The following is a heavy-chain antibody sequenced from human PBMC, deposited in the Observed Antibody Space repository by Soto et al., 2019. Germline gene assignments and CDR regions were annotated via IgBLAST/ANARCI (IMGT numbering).Heavy chain of an antibody. J-gene: IGHJ4*02. V-gene: IGHV4-34*01. CDR3: ARVLLWFGDY. CDR2: INHSGST. CDR1: GGSFRGYY. D-gene: IGHD3-10*01. Sequence: PSETLSLTCAFYGGSFRGYYWSWIRQPPGKGLEWIGEINHSGSTNYNPSLKSRVTISVDTSKNQFSLKLSSVTAADTAVYYCARVLLWFGDYWGQGTLVTVSS.